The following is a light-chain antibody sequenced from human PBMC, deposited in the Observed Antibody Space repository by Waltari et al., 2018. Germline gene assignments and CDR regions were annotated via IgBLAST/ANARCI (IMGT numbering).Light chain of an antibody. CDR3: QKYDRLPAT. Sequence: EIVLTQSPGTLSLSPGERGTLSCRASQSVSRFLAWYQQKPGQAPRLLIYGASTRATGIPDRCSGSGSGTDFSLTISRLEPEDFAVYYCQKYDRLPATFGQGTKVEIK. CDR2: GAS. CDR1: QSVSRF. J-gene: IGKJ1*01. V-gene: IGKV3-20*01.